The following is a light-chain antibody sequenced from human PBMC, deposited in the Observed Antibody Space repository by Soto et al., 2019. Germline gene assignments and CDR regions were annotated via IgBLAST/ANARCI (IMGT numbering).Light chain of an antibody. CDR2: EGT. CDR1: SSDVGSYNL. CDR3: SSYAGRVV. J-gene: IGLJ2*01. V-gene: IGLV2-23*01. Sequence: QSALTQPASVSGSPGQSITISCTGTSSDVGSYNLVSGYQQHPGKAPKLIIYEGTHRPSGVSNRFSGSKSGNTASLTISGLQAEDEAHYYCSSYAGRVVFGGGTKVTVL.